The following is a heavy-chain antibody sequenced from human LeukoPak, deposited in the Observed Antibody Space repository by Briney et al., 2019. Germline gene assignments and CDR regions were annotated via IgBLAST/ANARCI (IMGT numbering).Heavy chain of an antibody. D-gene: IGHD7-27*01. Sequence: SETLSLTCTVSGGSISSYYWSWLRQPPGKGLEWIGYIYYSGSTNYNPSLKSRVTISVDTSKNQFSLKLSPVTAADTAVYYGARDYLGNSGLWGQGTLVTVSS. CDR3: ARDYLGNSGL. CDR1: GGSISSYY. V-gene: IGHV4-59*01. J-gene: IGHJ4*02. CDR2: IYYSGST.